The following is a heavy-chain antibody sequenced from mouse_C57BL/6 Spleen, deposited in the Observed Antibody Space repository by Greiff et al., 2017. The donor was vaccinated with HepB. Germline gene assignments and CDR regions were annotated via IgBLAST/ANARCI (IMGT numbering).Heavy chain of an antibody. J-gene: IGHJ4*01. CDR3: TREHDYDGESDAMDY. V-gene: IGHV5-9-1*02. CDR2: ISSGGDYI. D-gene: IGHD2-4*01. CDR1: GFTFSSYA. Sequence: EVQVVESGEGLVKPGGSLKLSCAASGFTFSSYAMSWVRQTPEKRLEWVAYISSGGDYIYYADTLKGRFTISRDNARNTLYLQMSSLKSEDTAMYYCTREHDYDGESDAMDYWGQGTSVTVSS.